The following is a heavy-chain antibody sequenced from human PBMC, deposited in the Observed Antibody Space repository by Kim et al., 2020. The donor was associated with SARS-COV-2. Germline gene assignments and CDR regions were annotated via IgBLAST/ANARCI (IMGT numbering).Heavy chain of an antibody. Sequence: YEDSVKGRLTITRDNAKNSLYLQMNSLREEETAGYYCARDRGVGNAFDIWGQGTMVTVSS. V-gene: IGHV3-48*02. J-gene: IGHJ3*02. D-gene: IGHD7-27*01. CDR3: ARDRGVGNAFDI.